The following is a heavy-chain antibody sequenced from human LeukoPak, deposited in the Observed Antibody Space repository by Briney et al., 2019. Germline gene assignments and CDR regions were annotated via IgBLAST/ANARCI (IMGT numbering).Heavy chain of an antibody. D-gene: IGHD5-12*01. CDR2: MNPNSGNT. CDR1: GYPFTSYA. J-gene: IGHJ5*02. V-gene: IGHV1-8*02. CDR3: VREKRGYRGYDYNWFAP. Sequence: GASVKVSCKASGYPFTSYAMNWVRQASGQGLEWMGWMNPNSGNTGYAQKFQGRVTMTRNTSISTAYMELSSLRSEDTAMYYCVREKRGYRGYDYNWFAPWGQGTLVTVYS.